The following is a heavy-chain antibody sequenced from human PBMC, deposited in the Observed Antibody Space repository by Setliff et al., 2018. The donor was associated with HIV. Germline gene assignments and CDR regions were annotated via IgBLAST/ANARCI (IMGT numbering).Heavy chain of an antibody. D-gene: IGHD4-17*01. CDR2: INVGNGNT. CDR1: GYTFSNYV. V-gene: IGHV1-3*01. Sequence: GASVKVSCKASGYTFSNYVMQWVRQAPGQRLEWMGWINVGNGNTKYSEKFQGRVTLTTDTSTNTAYMELRSLRSDDAAVYYCAKTTPQPHYYYYVDVWGKGTTVTVSS. CDR3: AKTTPQPHYYYYVDV. J-gene: IGHJ6*03.